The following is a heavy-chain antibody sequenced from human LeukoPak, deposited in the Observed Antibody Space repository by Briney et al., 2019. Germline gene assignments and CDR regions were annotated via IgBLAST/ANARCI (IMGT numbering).Heavy chain of an antibody. CDR1: GYTFTDYF. CDR2: IIPIFGTA. CDR3: ARRIWICSGGSCYSNYFDY. V-gene: IGHV1-69*13. D-gene: IGHD2-15*01. Sequence: GASVKVSCKASGYTFTDYFIHWVRQAPGQGLEWMGGIIPIFGTANYAQKFQGRVTITADESTSTAYMELSSLRSEDTAVYYCARRIWICSGGSCYSNYFDYWGQGTLVTVSS. J-gene: IGHJ4*02.